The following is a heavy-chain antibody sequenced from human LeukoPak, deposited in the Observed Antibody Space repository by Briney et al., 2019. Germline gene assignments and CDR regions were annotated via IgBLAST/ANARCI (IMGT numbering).Heavy chain of an antibody. Sequence: GRSLRLSCAASGFTFSSYGMHWVRQAPGEGLEWVAVISYDGSNKYYADSVKGRFTISRDNSKDTLYLQMNSLRAEDTAVYYCAKDRGYVDYWGQGTLVTVSS. D-gene: IGHD3-10*01. J-gene: IGHJ4*02. CDR2: ISYDGSNK. V-gene: IGHV3-30*18. CDR1: GFTFSSYG. CDR3: AKDRGYVDY.